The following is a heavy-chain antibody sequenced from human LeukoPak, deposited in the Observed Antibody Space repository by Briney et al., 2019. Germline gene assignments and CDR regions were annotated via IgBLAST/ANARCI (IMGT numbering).Heavy chain of an antibody. D-gene: IGHD3-22*01. V-gene: IGHV3-7*01. CDR2: IKQDGSEK. J-gene: IGHJ4*02. CDR1: GFTFSTYW. Sequence: PGGSLRLSCAASGFTFSTYWMSWVRQAPGKGLEWEANIKQDGSEKYYVDSVKGRFTISRDNARNSLYLQMNSLRAEDTAVYYCARDGVQTYYYNSSGYSFDYWGQGTLVTVSS. CDR3: ARDGVQTYYYNSSGYSFDY.